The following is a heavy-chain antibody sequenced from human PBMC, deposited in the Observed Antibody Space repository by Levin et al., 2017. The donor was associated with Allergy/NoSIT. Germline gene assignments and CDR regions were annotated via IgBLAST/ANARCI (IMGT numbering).Heavy chain of an antibody. CDR1: GFTFSSYS. V-gene: IGHV3-21*01. J-gene: IGHJ6*02. Sequence: ASVKVSCAASGFTFSSYSMNWVRQAPGKGLEWVSSISSSSSYIYYADSVKGRFTISRDNAKNSLYLQMNSLRAEDTAVYYCARGAGTKDYYYYGMDVWGQGTTVTVSS. CDR2: ISSSSSYI. D-gene: IGHD6-19*01. CDR3: ARGAGTKDYYYYGMDV.